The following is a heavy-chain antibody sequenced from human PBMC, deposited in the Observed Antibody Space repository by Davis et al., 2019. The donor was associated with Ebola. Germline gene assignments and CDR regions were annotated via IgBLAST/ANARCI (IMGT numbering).Heavy chain of an antibody. CDR2: IYYSGST. CDR1: GGSISSGGYY. J-gene: IGHJ5*02. D-gene: IGHD3-3*01. CDR3: ARADTIFGVVMGGSNWFDP. V-gene: IGHV4-31*03. Sequence: PSETLSLTCTVSGGSISSGGYYWSWIRQHPGKGLEWIGYIYYSGSTYYNPSLKSRVTISVDTSKNQFSLKLSSVTAADTAVYYCARADTIFGVVMGGSNWFDPWGQGTLVTVSS.